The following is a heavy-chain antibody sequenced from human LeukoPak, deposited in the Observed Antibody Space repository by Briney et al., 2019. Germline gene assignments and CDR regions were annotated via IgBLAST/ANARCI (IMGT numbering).Heavy chain of an antibody. CDR1: GFTFSSYW. D-gene: IGHD2-2*01. V-gene: IGHV3-74*01. CDR3: AREVVVPAAQNWFDP. J-gene: IGHJ5*02. CDR2: INSDGSST. Sequence: GGSLRLSCAASGFTFSSYWMHWVRQAPGKGLVWVSRINSDGSSTSYADSVKGRFTISRDNAKNTLYLQMNSLRAEDTAVYCCAREVVVPAAQNWFDPWGQGTLVTVSS.